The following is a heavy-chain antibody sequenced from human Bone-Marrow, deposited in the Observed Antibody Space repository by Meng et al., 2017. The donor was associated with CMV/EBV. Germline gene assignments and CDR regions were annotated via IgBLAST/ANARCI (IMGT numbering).Heavy chain of an antibody. Sequence: SVKVSCKASGGTFSSYAISWVRQAPGQGLEWMGGIIPIFGTANYAQKFQGRVTITTDESTSTAYMELSSLRSEDTAVYYCARELGFRYSHYYFDYWGQGSLVTVSS. CDR2: IIPIFGTA. V-gene: IGHV1-69*05. CDR1: GGTFSSYA. CDR3: ARELGFRYSHYYFDY. D-gene: IGHD2-15*01. J-gene: IGHJ4*02.